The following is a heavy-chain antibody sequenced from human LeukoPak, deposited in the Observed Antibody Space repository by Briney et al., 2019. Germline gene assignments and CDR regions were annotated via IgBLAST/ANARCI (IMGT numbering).Heavy chain of an antibody. CDR2: ISYDGSNK. CDR1: GFTFSSYG. J-gene: IGHJ4*02. CDR3: AKDPAVVVAAFFDY. Sequence: GRSLRLSYAASGFTFSSYGMHWVRQAPGKGLEWVAVISYDGSNKYYADSVKGRFTISRDNSKNTLYLQMNSLRAEDTAVYYCAKDPAVVVAAFFDYWGQGTLVTVSS. D-gene: IGHD2-15*01. V-gene: IGHV3-30*18.